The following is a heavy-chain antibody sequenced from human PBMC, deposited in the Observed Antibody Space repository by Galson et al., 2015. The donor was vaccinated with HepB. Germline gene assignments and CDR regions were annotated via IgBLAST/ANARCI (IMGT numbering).Heavy chain of an antibody. V-gene: IGHV3-23*01. J-gene: IGHJ5*02. CDR2: IIGSGT. CDR1: GFSFSNYA. Sequence: SLRLSCAASGFSFSNYAMTWVRQAPGKGLEWVSAIIGSGTHYADSVKGRFTISRDNFKNTLYLEMNNLRKADTAMYYCAKDPGRAVITSSKWFDPWGQGALVTVSS. CDR3: AKDPGRAVITSSKWFDP. D-gene: IGHD4-23*01.